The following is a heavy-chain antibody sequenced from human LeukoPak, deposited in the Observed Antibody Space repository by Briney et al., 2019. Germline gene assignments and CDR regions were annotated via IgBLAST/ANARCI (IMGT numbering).Heavy chain of an antibody. CDR2: IIRIFGIT. CDR3: ARGGSHYDFWSGYNWFDP. V-gene: IGHV1-69*01. CDR1: GGTFSSYA. Sequence: SVKVSCKASGGTFSSYAISWVRQAPGQGLEWMGGIIRIFGITNYAQKFQGRVTITADESTSTAYMELSSLRSEDTAVYYCARGGSHYDFWSGYNWFDPWGQGTLVTVSS. J-gene: IGHJ5*02. D-gene: IGHD3-3*01.